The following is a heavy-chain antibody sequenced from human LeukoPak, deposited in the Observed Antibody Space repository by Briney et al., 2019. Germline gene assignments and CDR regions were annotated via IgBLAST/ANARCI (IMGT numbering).Heavy chain of an antibody. V-gene: IGHV4-34*01. CDR1: GGSFSGYY. Sequence: PSETLSLTCAVYGGSFSGYYWSWLRQPPGKGLEWIGEINHSGSTNYNPSLKSRVTISVDTSKNQFSLKLSSVTAADTALYYCASRSRSSSILPNQRGYSGYVTRNPFDYWGQGTLVTVSS. CDR2: INHSGST. J-gene: IGHJ4*02. CDR3: ASRSRSSSILPNQRGYSGYVTRNPFDY. D-gene: IGHD5-12*01.